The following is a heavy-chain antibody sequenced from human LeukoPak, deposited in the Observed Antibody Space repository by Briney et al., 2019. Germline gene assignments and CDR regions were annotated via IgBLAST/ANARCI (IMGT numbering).Heavy chain of an antibody. CDR1: GGSISSSSYY. CDR3: ARHRYLWPNYWYFDL. V-gene: IGHV4-39*07. CDR2: VYYRGNT. Sequence: SETLSLTCTVSGGSISSSSYYWGWIRQPPGEGLEWIGNVYYRGNTYYNPSLKSRVTISVDTSKNQFSLKLSSVNAADTAVYYCARHRYLWPNYWYFDLWGRGTLVTVSS. D-gene: IGHD1-14*01. J-gene: IGHJ2*01.